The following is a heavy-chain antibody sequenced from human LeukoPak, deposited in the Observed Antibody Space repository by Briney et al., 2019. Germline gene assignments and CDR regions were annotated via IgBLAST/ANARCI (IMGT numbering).Heavy chain of an antibody. J-gene: IGHJ4*02. Sequence: GGSLRLSCAASGFTFSSYGMHWVRQAPGKGLEWVAFIRYDGSNKYYADSVKGRFTISRDNFKNTLYLQMNSLRAEDTAVYYCAKDQGITIFGVVIDYFDYWGQGTLVTVSS. V-gene: IGHV3-30*02. CDR1: GFTFSSYG. CDR3: AKDQGITIFGVVIDYFDY. CDR2: IRYDGSNK. D-gene: IGHD3-3*01.